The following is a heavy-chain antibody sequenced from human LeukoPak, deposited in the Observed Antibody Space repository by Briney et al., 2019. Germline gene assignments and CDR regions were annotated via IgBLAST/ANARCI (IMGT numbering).Heavy chain of an antibody. CDR2: IWYDGSNK. V-gene: IGHV3-33*01. J-gene: IGHJ4*02. D-gene: IGHD3-10*01. Sequence: GRSLRLSCAASGFTFSSHGMHWVRQAPGKGLEWVALIWYDGSNKYNADSVKGRFTISRDNSKNTLYLQMNSLRAEDTAVYCCARDQGKGSGSYYGMDFWGQGSLVTVSS. CDR1: GFTFSSHG. CDR3: ARDQGKGSGSYYGMDF.